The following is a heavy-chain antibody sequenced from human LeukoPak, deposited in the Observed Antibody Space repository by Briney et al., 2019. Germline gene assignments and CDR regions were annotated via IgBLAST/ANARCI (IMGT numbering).Heavy chain of an antibody. D-gene: IGHD3-16*02. CDR2: FCSSCANT. J-gene: IGHJ3*01. CDR3: ARDMELSS. CDR1: GFTYKDSA. Sequence: GSLVLSWSAPGFTYKDSAMTWVREAPGEGLEWVSLFCSSCANTFYPDFVKGRFSVSRDNAKDTLYLQVNSLRAEDTAIYYGARDMELSSWGTGTMVSVSS. V-gene: IGHV3-23*01.